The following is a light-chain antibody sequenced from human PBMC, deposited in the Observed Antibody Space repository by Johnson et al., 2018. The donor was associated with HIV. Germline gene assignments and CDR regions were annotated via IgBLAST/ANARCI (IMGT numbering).Light chain of an antibody. CDR3: GTWDNSLSAGV. CDR1: SSNIGNNF. Sequence: QSVLTQPPSVSAAPGQKVTVSCSGSSSNIGNNFVSWYQQVPGTAPKLLIYDTDKRPSGIPDRFSGSKSGTSATLGISGLLPGDEAYYYCGTWDNSLSAGVFGSGTKVTVL. CDR2: DTD. V-gene: IGLV1-51*01. J-gene: IGLJ1*01.